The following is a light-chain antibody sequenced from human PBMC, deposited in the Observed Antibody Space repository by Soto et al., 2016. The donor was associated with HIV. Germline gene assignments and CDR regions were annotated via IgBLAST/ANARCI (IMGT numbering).Light chain of an antibody. Sequence: DMQMTQSPSTLSASVGDRVTITCRASQSISPWLAWYQHKPGKAPKLLIYKASNLESGVPSRFSGSESGTEFTLTISSLQPDDFATYYCQQYNSYSPYTFGQGTKLEIK. CDR2: KAS. V-gene: IGKV1-5*03. J-gene: IGKJ2*01. CDR1: QSISPW. CDR3: QQYNSYSPYT.